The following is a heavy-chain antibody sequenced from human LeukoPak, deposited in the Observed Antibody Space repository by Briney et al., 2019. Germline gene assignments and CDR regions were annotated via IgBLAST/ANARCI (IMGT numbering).Heavy chain of an antibody. D-gene: IGHD2-2*01. J-gene: IGHJ4*02. CDR1: GFTFSSYG. Sequence: PGGSLRLSCAASGFTFSSYGMHWVRQAPGKGLEWVAFIRYDGSNKCYADSVKGRFTISRDNSKNTLYLQMNSLRAEDTAVYYCAKSDAIVVVPAAPTHWGQGTLVTVSS. CDR3: AKSDAIVVVPAAPTH. V-gene: IGHV3-30*02. CDR2: IRYDGSNK.